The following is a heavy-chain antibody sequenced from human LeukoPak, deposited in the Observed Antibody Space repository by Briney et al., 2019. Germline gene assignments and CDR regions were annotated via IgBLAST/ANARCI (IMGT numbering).Heavy chain of an antibody. V-gene: IGHV3-7*01. J-gene: IGHJ4*02. D-gene: IGHD6-13*01. CDR3: ARAGGTSWADY. CDR2: VKQDGTEK. CDR1: GFTFRDYW. Sequence: GGSLRLSCEASGFTFRDYWMTWVRQAPGKGLEWVANVKQDGTEKFYVDAVKGRFTISRDNGKNSLYLQMHSLRVEDTAIYHCARAGGTSWADYWGQGTLVTVSS.